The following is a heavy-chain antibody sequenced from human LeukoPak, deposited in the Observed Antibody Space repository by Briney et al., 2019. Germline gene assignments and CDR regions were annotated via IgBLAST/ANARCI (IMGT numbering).Heavy chain of an antibody. Sequence: PGGSLRLSCAASGVNVSSNYMSWVRQAPGKGLEWVSVIYSGGRTYYADSVKGRFTISRDNSKNTLYLQMNSLRAEDTAVYYCARVGYNSGWYRHWGQGILVTVSS. CDR3: ARVGYNSGWYRH. CDR1: GVNVSSNY. CDR2: IYSGGRT. V-gene: IGHV3-53*01. D-gene: IGHD6-19*01. J-gene: IGHJ4*02.